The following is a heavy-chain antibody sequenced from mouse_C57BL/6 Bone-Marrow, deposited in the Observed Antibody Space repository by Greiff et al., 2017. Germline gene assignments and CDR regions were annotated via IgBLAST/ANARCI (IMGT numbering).Heavy chain of an antibody. Sequence: VKLMESGPELVKPGASVKISCKASGYAFSSSWMNWVKQRPGKGLEWIGRIYPGDGDTNYNGKFKGKATLTADKSSSTAYMQLSSLTSEDSSVYFCASYYYGSSNPFDYWCQGTTLTVSS. CDR1: GYAFSSSW. CDR3: ASYYYGSSNPFDY. D-gene: IGHD1-1*01. V-gene: IGHV1-82*01. J-gene: IGHJ2*01. CDR2: IYPGDGDT.